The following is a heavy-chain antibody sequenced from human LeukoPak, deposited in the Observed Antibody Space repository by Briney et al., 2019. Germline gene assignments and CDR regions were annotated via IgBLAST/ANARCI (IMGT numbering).Heavy chain of an antibody. D-gene: IGHD5/OR15-5a*01. CDR1: GFTFSSYW. CDR2: ISSDASIT. V-gene: IGHV3-74*01. J-gene: IGHJ4*02. Sequence: GGSLRLSCAASGFTFSSYWMHWVRQDPGKGLVWVSRISSDASITSYADPVKGRFTIPRDNAKNTLYLQMNSLRAEDTALYYCARDSLSLAPNFDYWGQGTLVTVSS. CDR3: ARDSLSLAPNFDY.